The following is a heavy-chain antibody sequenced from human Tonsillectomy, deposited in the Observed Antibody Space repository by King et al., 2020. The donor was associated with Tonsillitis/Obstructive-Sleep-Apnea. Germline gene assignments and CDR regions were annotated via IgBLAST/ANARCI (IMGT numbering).Heavy chain of an antibody. CDR3: ARDLSPIDAARYYFDY. V-gene: IGHV4-34*01. CDR2: IKHSGSA. J-gene: IGHJ4*02. CDR1: GGSFSGYY. Sequence: VQLQQWGAGLLKPSETLSLTCAVYGGSFSGYYWSWILQPPGKGLEWRGEIKHSGSANYNPSLKSRVTISLDTSKNQFSLKLNSVTASDTAVYYCARDLSPIDAARYYFDYWGQGTLVTVSS. D-gene: IGHD2-2*01.